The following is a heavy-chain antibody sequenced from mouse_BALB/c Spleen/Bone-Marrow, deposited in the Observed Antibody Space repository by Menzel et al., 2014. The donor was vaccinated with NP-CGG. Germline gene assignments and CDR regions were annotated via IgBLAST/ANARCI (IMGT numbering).Heavy chain of an antibody. CDR1: GFTFSDFY. V-gene: IGHV7-1*02. Sequence: EVQLVESGGGLVQPGGSLRLSCATSGFTFSDFYMEWVRQPPGKRLEWIAAIRNKANEYTTEYSASVKGRFIVTRDTSQNILYLQMNALRAEDTDIYYCSRDPRWLLAMDYWGQGTSVTVSS. D-gene: IGHD2-3*01. CDR3: SRDPRWLLAMDY. CDR2: IRNKANEYTT. J-gene: IGHJ4*01.